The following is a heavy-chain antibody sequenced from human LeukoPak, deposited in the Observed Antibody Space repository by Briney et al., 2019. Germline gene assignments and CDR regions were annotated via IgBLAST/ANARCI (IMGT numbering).Heavy chain of an antibody. CDR2: IYHTGNS. D-gene: IGHD6-13*01. V-gene: IGHV4-4*02. CDR1: GDSFSRSNW. J-gene: IGHJ4*02. CDR3: ARSWTPRWGYYFDY. Sequence: SETLSLTCAVSGDSFSRSNWWSWVRQPPGKGLEWIGEIYHTGNSNYNPSLKSRVTISVDKSKNQFSLKLNSVTAADTAVYYCARSWTPRWGYYFDYWGQGTLVTVSS.